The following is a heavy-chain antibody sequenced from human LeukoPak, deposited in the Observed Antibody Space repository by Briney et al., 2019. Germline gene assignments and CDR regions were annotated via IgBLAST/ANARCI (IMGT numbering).Heavy chain of an antibody. Sequence: GGSLRLSCGASGFTFSTYWMSWVRQAPGKGLEWVANINQDGSEKYYVDSMKGRFTISRDNAKNSLYLQVNSLRAEDTAVYYCARGGAGTTLGDAFDIWGQGTMVTVSS. V-gene: IGHV3-7*01. CDR1: GFTFSTYW. CDR2: INQDGSEK. CDR3: ARGGAGTTLGDAFDI. D-gene: IGHD1-1*01. J-gene: IGHJ3*02.